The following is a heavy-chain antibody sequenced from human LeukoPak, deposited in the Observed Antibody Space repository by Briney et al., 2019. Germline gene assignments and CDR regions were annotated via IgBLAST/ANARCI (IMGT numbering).Heavy chain of an antibody. V-gene: IGHV3-33*01. J-gene: IGHJ4*02. D-gene: IGHD3-10*01. CDR3: AREVLGFGVIDY. CDR2: IWYDGSEK. CDR1: GFTFSSHG. Sequence: GGSLRLSCAASGFTFSSHGFHWVRQAPGKGLEWVAVIWYDGSEKYYTDSVKGRFTISRDNAKNSPYLQMNSLRAEDTAVYYCAREVLGFGVIDYWGQGTLVTVSS.